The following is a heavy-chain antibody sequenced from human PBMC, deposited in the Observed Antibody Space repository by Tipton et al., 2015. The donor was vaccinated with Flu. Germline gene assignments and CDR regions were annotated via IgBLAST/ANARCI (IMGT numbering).Heavy chain of an antibody. D-gene: IGHD6-19*01. J-gene: IGHJ4*02. Sequence: QVQLVQSGAAVGKPGASVKVSCKSSGYTFNTYEINWVRQATGQGLEWMGWMHPNSGNTGYAQKFQGRVTMTRNSSITTAYMELSSLRSEDTAVYYCARGRKDQWLVHEYWGQGTLVTVSS. CDR2: MHPNSGNT. V-gene: IGHV1-8*01. CDR1: GYTFNTYE. CDR3: ARGRKDQWLVHEY.